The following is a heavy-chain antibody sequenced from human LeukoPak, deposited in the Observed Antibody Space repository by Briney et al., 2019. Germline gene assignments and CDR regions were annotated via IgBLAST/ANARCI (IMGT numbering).Heavy chain of an antibody. V-gene: IGHV4-30-4*01. CDR2: IYYSGTT. Sequence: PSQTLSLTCTVSGGSISSGDYYWSWIRQPPGKGLEWIGYIYYSGTTYYNPSLKSRVTISVDRSKNQFSLKLSSVTAADTAVYYCARRPYSSSWLGFDPWGQGTLVTVSS. CDR3: ARRPYSSSWLGFDP. CDR1: GGSISSGDYY. D-gene: IGHD6-13*01. J-gene: IGHJ5*02.